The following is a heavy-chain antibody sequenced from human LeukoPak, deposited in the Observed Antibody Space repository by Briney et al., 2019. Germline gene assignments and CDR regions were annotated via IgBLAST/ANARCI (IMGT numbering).Heavy chain of an antibody. CDR2: IAYDGSRA. D-gene: IGHD1-14*01. J-gene: IGHJ4*02. V-gene: IGHV3-33*01. Sequence: GRSLRLSCAGSGFTFGGYGMHWFRQTPGKGLEWVAVIAYDGSRAFYADSVKGRFTISRDNSKNTMSVQMDDLRAEDTAVYYCTRYNNDHFDYWGQGALVTVSS. CDR3: TRYNNDHFDY. CDR1: GFTFGGYG.